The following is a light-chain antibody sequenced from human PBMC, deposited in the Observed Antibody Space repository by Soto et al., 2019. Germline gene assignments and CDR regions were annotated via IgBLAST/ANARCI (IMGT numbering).Light chain of an antibody. CDR1: QSISSY. CDR2: AAS. V-gene: IGKV1-39*01. CDR3: QQSYSTPMYT. J-gene: IGKJ2*01. Sequence: DIQMPQSPSSLSASVGDRVTITCRASQSISSYLNWYQQKQGKAPKLLIYAASSLQSAVPSRFSGSGSGTDFTLTISSLQPEDFATYYCQQSYSTPMYTFGQGTKLEIK.